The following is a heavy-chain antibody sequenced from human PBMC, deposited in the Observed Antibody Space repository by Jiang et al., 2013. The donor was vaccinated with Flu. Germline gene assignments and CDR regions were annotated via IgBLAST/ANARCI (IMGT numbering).Heavy chain of an antibody. D-gene: IGHD2-2*01. CDR1: FSSYA. Sequence: FSSYAMHWVRQAPGKGLEWVAVISYDGSNKYYADSVKGRFTISRDNSKNTLYLQMNSLRAEDTAVYYCARDSGSIVVVPAALFDYWGQGTLVTVSS. CDR2: ISYDGSNK. V-gene: IGHV3-30-3*01. CDR3: ARDSGSIVVVPAALFDY. J-gene: IGHJ4*02.